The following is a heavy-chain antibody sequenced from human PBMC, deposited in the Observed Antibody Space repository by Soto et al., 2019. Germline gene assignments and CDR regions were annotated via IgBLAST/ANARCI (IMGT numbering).Heavy chain of an antibody. Sequence: QVQLVQSGAEVKKPGSSVKVSCKASGGTFSSYTISWVRQAPGQGLEWMGRIIPILGIANYAQKFQGRVTITADKSTSTAYLELSSLRSEDTAVYYCASIPTKHYYYYYYMDVWGKGTTVTVSS. V-gene: IGHV1-69*02. CDR3: ASIPTKHYYYYYYMDV. CDR1: GGTFSSYT. D-gene: IGHD1-26*01. J-gene: IGHJ6*03. CDR2: IIPILGIA.